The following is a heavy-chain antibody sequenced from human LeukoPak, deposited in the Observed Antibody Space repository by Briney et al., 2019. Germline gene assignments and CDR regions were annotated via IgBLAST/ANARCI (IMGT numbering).Heavy chain of an antibody. CDR2: IYSGGST. V-gene: IGHV3-53*05. J-gene: IGHJ4*02. D-gene: IGHD6-6*01. Sequence: GGSLRLSCAASGFAVSSNYMSWVRQAPGKGLEWVSVIYSGGSTYYADSVKGRFTISRDNSTNTLYLQMNSLRAEDTALYYCAKEDRSDSSSYYFDYWGQGTLVTVSS. CDR3: AKEDRSDSSSYYFDY. CDR1: GFAVSSNY.